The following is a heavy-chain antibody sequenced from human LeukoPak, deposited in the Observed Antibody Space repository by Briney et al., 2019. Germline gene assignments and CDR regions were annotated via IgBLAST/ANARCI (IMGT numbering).Heavy chain of an antibody. J-gene: IGHJ4*02. V-gene: IGHV3-21*01. D-gene: IGHD5-24*01. Sequence: GGSLRLSCSASGITFSSYSMNWVRQAPGKGLEWVSSISSSSSYIYYADSVKGRFTISRDNAKNSLYLQMNSLRAEDTAVYYCARVPFIEMATIYWGQGTLVTVSS. CDR2: ISSSSSYI. CDR1: GITFSSYS. CDR3: ARVPFIEMATIY.